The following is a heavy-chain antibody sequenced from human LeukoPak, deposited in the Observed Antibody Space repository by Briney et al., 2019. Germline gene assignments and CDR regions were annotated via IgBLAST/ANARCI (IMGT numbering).Heavy chain of an antibody. CDR3: ARGVVIAPQTFDY. V-gene: IGHV4-39*07. CDR1: GGSISSSSYY. J-gene: IGHJ4*02. CDR2: IYYSGST. Sequence: TSETLSLTCTVSGGSISSSSYYWGWIRQPPGKGLEWIGSIYYSGSTYYNPSLKSRVAISVDTSKNQFSLKLSSVTAADTAVYYCARGVVIAPQTFDYWGQGTLVTVSS. D-gene: IGHD2-21*01.